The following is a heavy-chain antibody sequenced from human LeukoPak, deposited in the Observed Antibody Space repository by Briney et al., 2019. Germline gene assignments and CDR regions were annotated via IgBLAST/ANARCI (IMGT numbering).Heavy chain of an antibody. Sequence: SETLSLTCTVSGGSISSYYWSWIRQPPGKGLEWIGYIYYSGSTNYNPSLKSRVTISVDTSKNQFSLKLSSVTAADTAVYYCARHIVVPKRVPYYYYGMDVWGQGTTVTVSS. CDR1: GGSISSYY. D-gene: IGHD2-15*01. CDR3: ARHIVVPKRVPYYYYGMDV. V-gene: IGHV4-59*08. J-gene: IGHJ6*02. CDR2: IYYSGST.